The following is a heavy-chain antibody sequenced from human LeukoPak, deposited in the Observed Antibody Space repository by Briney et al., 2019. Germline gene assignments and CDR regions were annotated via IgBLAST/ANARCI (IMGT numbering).Heavy chain of an antibody. V-gene: IGHV3-66*01. CDR3: ARSYDYSWVYYYYGMDV. D-gene: IGHD4-11*01. Sequence: GGSLRLSCAASGFTVSSNYMSWVRQAPGKGLEWVSVIYSGGSTYYADSVKGRFTISRDNSKNTLYLQMNSLRAEDTAVYYCARSYDYSWVYYYYGMDVWGQGTTVTVSS. CDR2: IYSGGST. J-gene: IGHJ6*02. CDR1: GFTVSSNY.